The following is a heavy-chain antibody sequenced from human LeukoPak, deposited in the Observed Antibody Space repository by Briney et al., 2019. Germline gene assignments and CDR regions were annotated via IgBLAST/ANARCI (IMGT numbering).Heavy chain of an antibody. Sequence: GGSLKLSCAASGNYWMHWVRQAPGKGLVWVSHINSDGSWTSYADSVKGRFTISKDNAKNMVYLQMNSLRAEDTAVYYCVSFYETYWGRGTLVTVSS. CDR2: INSDGSWT. CDR1: GNYW. CDR3: VSFYETY. V-gene: IGHV3-74*01. D-gene: IGHD2/OR15-2a*01. J-gene: IGHJ4*02.